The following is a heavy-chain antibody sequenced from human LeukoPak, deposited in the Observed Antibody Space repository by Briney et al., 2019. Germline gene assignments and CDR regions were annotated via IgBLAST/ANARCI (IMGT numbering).Heavy chain of an antibody. CDR3: ARDQAGSPNNWFDP. Sequence: SETLSLTCTVSGGSVSSGSYYWNWIRQPPGKGLEWIGCIYYSGITNYNPSPKSRVTISVHTSKNQFSLKLSSVTAADTAVYYCARDQAGSPNNWFDPWGQGTLVTVSS. CDR2: IYYSGIT. D-gene: IGHD1-26*01. J-gene: IGHJ5*02. CDR1: GGSVSSGSYY. V-gene: IGHV4-61*01.